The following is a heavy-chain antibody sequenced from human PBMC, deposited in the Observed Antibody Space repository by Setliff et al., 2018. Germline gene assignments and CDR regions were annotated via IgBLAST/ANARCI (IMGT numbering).Heavy chain of an antibody. Sequence: ASVKVSCKASGYTFTSYYMHWVRQAPGQGLEWMGIINPSGGSTRYAQKFQGRVTMTRDTSTSTVYMELSSLRSEDTAVYYCARDPTTYYDILTGSSSRRYGMDVWGQGTTVTVSS. D-gene: IGHD3-9*01. CDR3: ARDPTTYYDILTGSSSRRYGMDV. CDR1: GYTFTSYY. V-gene: IGHV1-46*01. CDR2: INPSGGST. J-gene: IGHJ6*02.